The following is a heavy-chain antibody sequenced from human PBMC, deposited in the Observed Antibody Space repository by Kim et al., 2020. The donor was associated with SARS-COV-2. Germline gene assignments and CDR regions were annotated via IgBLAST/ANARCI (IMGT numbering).Heavy chain of an antibody. CDR2: IYTSGST. V-gene: IGHV4-4*07. Sequence: SETLSLTCTVSGGSISSYYWSWIRQPAGKGLEWIGRIYTSGSTNYNPSLKSRVTMSVDTSKNQFSLKLSSVTAADTAVYYCARVRYDYVWGSYRQNWFDPWGQGTLVTVSS. J-gene: IGHJ5*02. CDR1: GGSISSYY. CDR3: ARVRYDYVWGSYRQNWFDP. D-gene: IGHD3-16*02.